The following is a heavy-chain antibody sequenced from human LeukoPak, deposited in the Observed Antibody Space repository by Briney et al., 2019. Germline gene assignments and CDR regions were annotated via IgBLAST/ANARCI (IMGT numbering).Heavy chain of an antibody. D-gene: IGHD1-26*01. J-gene: IGHJ3*02. CDR1: GYTFTGYY. CDR2: INPNSGGT. V-gene: IGHV1-2*02. CDR3: ARGVVGAFDAFDI. Sequence: GASVKVSCTASGYTFTGYYMHWVRQAPGQGLEWMGWINPNSGGTNYAQKFQGRVTMTRDTSISTAYMELSRLRSDDTAVYYCARGVVGAFDAFDIWGQGTMVTVSS.